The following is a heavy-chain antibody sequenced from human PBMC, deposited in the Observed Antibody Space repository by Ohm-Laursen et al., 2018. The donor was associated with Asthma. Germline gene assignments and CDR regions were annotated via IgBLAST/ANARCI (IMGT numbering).Heavy chain of an antibody. V-gene: IGHV3-23*01. CDR2: IGPTGRAT. J-gene: IGHJ4*02. D-gene: IGHD6-19*01. CDR1: GFSFSANA. Sequence: SLRLSCTASGFSFSANAMHWVRQAPGKGLEWVAGIGPTGRATYYVDSVKGRFTISRDDSKNTLFLQLNSLRAEDTAVYYCAKVIDLSAWRLYFDSWGQGTLVTVSS. CDR3: AKVIDLSAWRLYFDS.